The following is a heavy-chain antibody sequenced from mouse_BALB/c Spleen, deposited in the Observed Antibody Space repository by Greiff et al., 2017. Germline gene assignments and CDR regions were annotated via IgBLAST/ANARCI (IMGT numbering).Heavy chain of an antibody. D-gene: IGHD2-5*01. CDR3: AREGDSKPWFAY. V-gene: IGHV2-6-7*01. CDR1: GYSLTGYG. J-gene: IGHJ3*01. CDR2: ICGDGST. Sequence: VKLMESGPGLVAPSQSLSITCNVSGYSLTGYGINWVRQPPGKGLEWLGMICGDGSTDYNSALKSRLSISQDNYKSQVLLKMNRPQTDDTARYYCAREGDSKPWFAYWGQGTLVTVSA.